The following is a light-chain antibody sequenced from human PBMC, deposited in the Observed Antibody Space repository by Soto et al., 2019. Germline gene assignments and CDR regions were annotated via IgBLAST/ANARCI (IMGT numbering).Light chain of an antibody. CDR3: QQYNNWRT. J-gene: IGKJ1*01. Sequence: EIVLTQSPATLSVSPGERTTLSCRTSQSINSNLAWYQPKPGQAPRLLIYAASTRATVIPARFSGSGSGTEFTLTFSSLQSEDFAVYYCQQYNNWRTFGQGTKV. CDR2: AAS. CDR1: QSINSN. V-gene: IGKV3-15*01.